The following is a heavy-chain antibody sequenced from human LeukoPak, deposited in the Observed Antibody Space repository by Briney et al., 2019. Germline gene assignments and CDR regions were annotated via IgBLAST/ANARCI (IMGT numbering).Heavy chain of an antibody. D-gene: IGHD6-6*01. CDR2: IYYSGST. J-gene: IGHJ4*02. Sequence: SSETLSLTCTVSGGSISSHYWSWIRQPPGEGLEWIGYIYYSGSTNYNPSLRSRVTISVDTSKNQFSLKLSSVTAADTAVYYCASSSSRGFDYWGQGTLVTVSS. CDR3: ASSSSRGFDY. V-gene: IGHV4-59*08. CDR1: GGSISSHY.